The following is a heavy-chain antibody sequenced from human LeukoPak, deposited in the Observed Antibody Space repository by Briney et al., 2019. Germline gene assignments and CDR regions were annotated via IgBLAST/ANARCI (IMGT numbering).Heavy chain of an antibody. Sequence: GESLKISCKGSGYSFSNYWIGWVRQMPGKGLEWMGIIYPGDSNTRYSPSFQGQVTISADKSISTAYLQWTSLRASDTAIYYCARQPLVRDCGGDCEFDYWGQGTRVSVSS. V-gene: IGHV5-51*01. CDR2: IYPGDSNT. J-gene: IGHJ4*02. CDR1: GYSFSNYW. CDR3: ARQPLVRDCGGDCEFDY. D-gene: IGHD2-21*02.